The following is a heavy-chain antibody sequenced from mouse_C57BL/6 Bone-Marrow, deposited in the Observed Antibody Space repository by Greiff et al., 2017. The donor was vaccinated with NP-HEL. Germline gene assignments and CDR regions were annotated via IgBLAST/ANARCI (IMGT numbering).Heavy chain of an antibody. V-gene: IGHV1-59*01. Sequence: QVQLQQPGAELVRPGTSVKLSCKASGYTFTSYWMHWVKQRPGQGLEWIGVIDPSDSYTNYNQKFKGKATLTVDTSSSTAYMQLSSLTSEDSAVYYCAYYSNYTPGFAYWGQGTLVTVSA. CDR3: AYYSNYTPGFAY. J-gene: IGHJ3*01. D-gene: IGHD2-5*01. CDR1: GYTFTSYW. CDR2: IDPSDSYT.